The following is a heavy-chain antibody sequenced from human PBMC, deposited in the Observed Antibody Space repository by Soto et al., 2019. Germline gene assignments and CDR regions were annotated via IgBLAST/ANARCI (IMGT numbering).Heavy chain of an antibody. CDR3: AEDLSGYYY. D-gene: IGHD3-22*01. V-gene: IGHV1-3*01. CDR2: VNAGTGNV. Sequence: ASVKVSCKASGYTFTTFAIHWVRQAPGQGLEWMGWVNAGTGNVQYSQNFQDRVTFTRDTSASTAYMELSSLGFEDTAVYYCAEDLSGYYYGGRGTPATVPS. J-gene: IGHJ4*02. CDR1: GYTFTTFA.